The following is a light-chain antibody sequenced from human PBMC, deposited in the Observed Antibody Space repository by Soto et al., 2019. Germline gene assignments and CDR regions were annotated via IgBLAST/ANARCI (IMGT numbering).Light chain of an antibody. J-gene: IGKJ1*01. Sequence: EIVLTQSPGTLTLSQGERATLSCRASQTVSSARLAWFQQKPGQAPRLLIYGASSRAPGIPDRFSGSGSETDFTLTITRLESEDFAVSSCHQYGSSPWTFGQGTKVEIK. CDR2: GAS. CDR3: HQYGSSPWT. V-gene: IGKV3-20*01. CDR1: QTVSSAR.